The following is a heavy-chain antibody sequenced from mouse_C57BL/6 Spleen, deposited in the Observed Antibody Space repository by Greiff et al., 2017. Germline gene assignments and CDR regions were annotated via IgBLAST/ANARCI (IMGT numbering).Heavy chain of an antibody. D-gene: IGHD2-4*01. CDR1: GFTFSSYA. CDR3: TREEDYDGNYYAMDY. J-gene: IGHJ4*01. CDR2: ISSGGDYI. Sequence: EVNVVESGEGLVKPGGSLKLSCAASGFTFSSYAMSWVRQTPEKRLEWVAYISSGGDYIYYADTVKGRFTISRDNARNTLYLQMSSLKSEDTAMYDCTREEDYDGNYYAMDYWGQGTSVTVSS. V-gene: IGHV5-9-1*02.